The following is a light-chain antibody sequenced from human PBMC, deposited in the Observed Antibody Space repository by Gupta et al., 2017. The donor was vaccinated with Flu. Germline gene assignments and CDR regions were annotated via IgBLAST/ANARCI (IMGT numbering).Light chain of an antibody. CDR1: QDIRKD. CDR2: AAS. Sequence: AIQMTQSPSSLSASVGDRITITCRASQDIRKDLGWYQQKLGEPPKFLVYAASNLQSGVPSRFSGSGSGTDFTLTISSLQPEDFGTYYCLQDYNYPWTFGQGTKVDVK. CDR3: LQDYNYPWT. V-gene: IGKV1-6*02. J-gene: IGKJ1*01.